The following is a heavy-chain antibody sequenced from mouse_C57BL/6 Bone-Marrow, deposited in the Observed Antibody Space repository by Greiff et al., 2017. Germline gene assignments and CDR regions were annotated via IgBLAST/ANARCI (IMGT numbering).Heavy chain of an antibody. CDR3: TKSLAY. CDR1: GYTFTSYW. Sequence: DVQLQESGTVLARPGASVKMSCKTSGYTFTSYWMHWVKQRPGQGLEWIGASYPGNSDTSYNQKFKGKAKRTAVTSASTAYLELSSLTTEDSAVYYCTKSLAYWGQGTLVTVSA. V-gene: IGHV1-5*01. J-gene: IGHJ3*01. CDR2: SYPGNSDT.